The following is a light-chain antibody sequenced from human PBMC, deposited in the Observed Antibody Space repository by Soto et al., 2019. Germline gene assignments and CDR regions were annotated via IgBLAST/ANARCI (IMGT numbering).Light chain of an antibody. V-gene: IGLV2-14*01. CDR1: SSDVGGYNY. CDR3: SSYTSSSTFYV. Sequence: QSALTQPASVSGSPGQSITISCTGTSSDVGGYNYVSWYQQHPGKAPELMIYEVSNRPSGVSNRFSGSKSGNTASLTISGLQAEDEVDYYCSSYTSSSTFYVFGTGPKVNVL. CDR2: EVS. J-gene: IGLJ1*01.